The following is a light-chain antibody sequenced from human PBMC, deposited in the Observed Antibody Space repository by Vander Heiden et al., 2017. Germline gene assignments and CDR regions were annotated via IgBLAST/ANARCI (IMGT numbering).Light chain of an antibody. Sequence: DIVLTQSPATLSLSPGERATLSCRASQSVSSYLAWYQQKPGQAPRLLIYDASNRATGIPARFSGSGSGTDFTLTISSLEPEDFAVYYCQLRSNWPPPTFGGGTKVEIK. CDR2: DAS. J-gene: IGKJ4*01. CDR1: QSVSSY. V-gene: IGKV3-11*01. CDR3: QLRSNWPPPT.